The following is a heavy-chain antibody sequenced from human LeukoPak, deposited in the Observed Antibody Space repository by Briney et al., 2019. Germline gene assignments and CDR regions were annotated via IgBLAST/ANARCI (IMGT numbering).Heavy chain of an antibody. CDR2: ISYDGSNK. J-gene: IGHJ4*02. Sequence: PGRSLRLSCAASGFTFSSYAMHWVRQAPGKGLEWVAVISYDGSNKYYADSVKGRFTISRDNSKNTLYLQMNSLRAEDTAVYYCARLSDYWGQGTLVTVSS. V-gene: IGHV3-30-3*01. CDR3: ARLSDY. CDR1: GFTFSSYA.